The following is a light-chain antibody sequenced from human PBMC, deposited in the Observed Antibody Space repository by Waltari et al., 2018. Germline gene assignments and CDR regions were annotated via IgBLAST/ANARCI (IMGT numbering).Light chain of an antibody. CDR3: QSYDSSLSGSV. Sequence: QSVLTQPPSVSGAPGQRVTISCTGSSSNIRAGYDVHWYQQLPGTAPKPLIYGNSKRPSGVPDRFSGSKSGTSASLAITGLQAEDEADYYCQSYDSSLSGSVFGGGTKLTVL. V-gene: IGLV1-40*01. CDR2: GNS. J-gene: IGLJ2*01. CDR1: SSNIRAGYD.